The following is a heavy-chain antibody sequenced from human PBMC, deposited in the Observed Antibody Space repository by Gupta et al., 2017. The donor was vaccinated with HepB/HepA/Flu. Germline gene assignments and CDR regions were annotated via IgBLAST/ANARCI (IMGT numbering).Heavy chain of an antibody. CDR3: ARVRYNSGWSQFDY. CDR2: INCKSGGT. J-gene: IGHJ4*02. V-gene: IGHV1-2*02. CDR1: GYPFTDYY. Sequence: QVPLVQSGAEVKKPGASVTVSCKASGYPFTDYYINWVRQAPGQGLEWMGGINCKSGGTRVAQKFQGRVTMTRDTSISKADMELSGLRSDDTAVYYCARVRYNSGWSQFDYWGQGTLVTVSS. D-gene: IGHD6-19*01.